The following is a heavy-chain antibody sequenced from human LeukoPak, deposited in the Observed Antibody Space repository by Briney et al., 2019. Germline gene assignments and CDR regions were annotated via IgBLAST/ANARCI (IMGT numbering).Heavy chain of an antibody. CDR3: AKDRLLNCRGDCYIFDY. Sequence: GSLRLSCVASGFTLRSYVMNWVRQTPGKGLEWVSSISGSGDSTFYADSVKGRFSISRDNSKNTLYLQVNGLRTEDTAVYYCAKDRLLNCRGDCYIFDYWGQGAVVTVSS. V-gene: IGHV3-23*01. CDR2: ISGSGDST. D-gene: IGHD2-21*02. CDR1: GFTLRSYV. J-gene: IGHJ4*02.